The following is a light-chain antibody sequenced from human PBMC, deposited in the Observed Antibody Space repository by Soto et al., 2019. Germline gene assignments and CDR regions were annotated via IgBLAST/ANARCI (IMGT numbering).Light chain of an antibody. Sequence: DIQLTQSPSFLSASVGDRVTITCRASQDFNNYLAWYQQKPGEAPKLLMYVASTLQSGVPSRFSGSGSGTEFTLTISSLQPEDFATYYCQQSYSTLRTFGQGTKVEIK. CDR1: QDFNNY. V-gene: IGKV1-9*01. CDR2: VAS. CDR3: QQSYSTLRT. J-gene: IGKJ1*01.